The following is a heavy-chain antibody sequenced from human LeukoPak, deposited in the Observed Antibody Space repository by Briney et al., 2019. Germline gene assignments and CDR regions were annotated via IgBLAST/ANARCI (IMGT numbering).Heavy chain of an antibody. D-gene: IGHD5-24*01. J-gene: IGHJ4*02. CDR1: GGTFSSYA. Sequence: SVKVSCKASGGTFSSYAISWVRQAPGQGLEWMGRIIPILGIANYAQNLQGRVTNTADKSTSTAYMELSSLRSEDTAVYYCARVGRDGYNYPFDYWGQGTLVTVSS. V-gene: IGHV1-69*04. CDR2: IIPILGIA. CDR3: ARVGRDGYNYPFDY.